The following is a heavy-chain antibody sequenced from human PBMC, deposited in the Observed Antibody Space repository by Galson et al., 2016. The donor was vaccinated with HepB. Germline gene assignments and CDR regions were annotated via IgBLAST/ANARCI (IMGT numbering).Heavy chain of an antibody. J-gene: IGHJ6*02. CDR3: ARFGCTTCHNFYYYGMDV. Sequence: SLRLSCAASGFTFSSYYMSWVRQVPGKGLEWVANMNQDGSERFYMDSVRGRFTISRDNAKNSLYLQMNSLRAEDTAGYYCARFGCTTCHNFYYYGMDVWGQGTTVTVSS. D-gene: IGHD2-2*01. V-gene: IGHV3-7*01. CDR2: MNQDGSER. CDR1: GFTFSSYY.